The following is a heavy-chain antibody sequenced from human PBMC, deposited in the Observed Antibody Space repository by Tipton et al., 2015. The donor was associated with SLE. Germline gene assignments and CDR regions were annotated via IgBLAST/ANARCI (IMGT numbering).Heavy chain of an antibody. CDR1: GGSIRSSSYY. J-gene: IGHJ2*01. CDR2: IYYSGGI. CDR3: ARGLGRYFDL. V-gene: IGHV4-39*07. D-gene: IGHD7-27*01. Sequence: TLSLTCTVSGGSIRSSSYYWAWIRQPPGKGLEWIGNIYYSGGIYYNPSLMSRVTISVDTSKNQFSLKLSSVTAADTAVYYCARGLGRYFDLWGRGTLVTVSS.